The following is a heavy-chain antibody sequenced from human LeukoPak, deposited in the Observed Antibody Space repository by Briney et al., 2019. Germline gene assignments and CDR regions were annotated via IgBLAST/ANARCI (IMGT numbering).Heavy chain of an antibody. J-gene: IGHJ4*02. CDR3: ARFSYSSGWAYYFDY. V-gene: IGHV4-59*01. Sequence: SETLSLTCTVSGGSISSYYWSWIRQPPGKGLEWIGYIYYSGSTNYNPSLKSRVTISVDTSKNQFSLKLSSVTAADTAVYYCARFSYSSGWAYYFDYWGQGTLVTVSS. CDR1: GGSISSYY. CDR2: IYYSGST. D-gene: IGHD6-19*01.